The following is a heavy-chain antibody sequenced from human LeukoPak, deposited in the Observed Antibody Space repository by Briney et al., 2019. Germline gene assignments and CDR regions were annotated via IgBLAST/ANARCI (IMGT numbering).Heavy chain of an antibody. D-gene: IGHD2-15*01. J-gene: IGHJ5*02. CDR2: IRSKAYGGTT. CDR3: TRDPPRDCSGGSCSPFHP. CDR1: GFTFGDYA. Sequence: GGSLRLSCTASGFTFGDYAMSWFRQAPGKGLEWVGFIRSKAYGGTTEYAASVKGRFTISRDDSKSIAYLQMSSLKSEDTAVYYCTRDPPRDCSGGSCSPFHPWGQGTLVTVSS. V-gene: IGHV3-49*03.